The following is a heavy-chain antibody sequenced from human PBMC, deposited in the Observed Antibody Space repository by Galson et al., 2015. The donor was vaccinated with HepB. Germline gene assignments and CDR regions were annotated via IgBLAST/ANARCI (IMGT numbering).Heavy chain of an antibody. CDR2: IIPIFGTA. Sequence: SVKVSCKASGGTFSSYAISWVRQAPGQGLEWMGGIIPIFGTANYAQKFQGRVTITADESTSTAYMELSSLRSEDTAVYYCAREQVARRPTDAFDIWGQGTMVTVSS. CDR3: AREQVARRPTDAFDI. D-gene: IGHD5-12*01. V-gene: IGHV1-69*13. CDR1: GGTFSSYA. J-gene: IGHJ3*02.